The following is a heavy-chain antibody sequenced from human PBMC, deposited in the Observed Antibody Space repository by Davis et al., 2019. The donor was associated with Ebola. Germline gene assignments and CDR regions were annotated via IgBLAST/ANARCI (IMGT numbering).Heavy chain of an antibody. CDR3: AREEANIAAD. CDR1: GGSISSGSYY. Sequence: PSETLSLTCTVSGGSISSGSYYWSWIRQPPGKGLEWIGYIYYSGSTNYNPSLKSRVTISVDTSKNQFSLKLSSVTAADTAVYYCAREEANIAADWGQGTLVTVSS. CDR2: IYYSGST. V-gene: IGHV4-61*01. J-gene: IGHJ4*02. D-gene: IGHD6-13*01.